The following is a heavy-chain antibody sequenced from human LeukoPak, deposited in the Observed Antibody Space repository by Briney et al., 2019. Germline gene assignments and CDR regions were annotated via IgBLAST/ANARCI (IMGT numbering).Heavy chain of an antibody. CDR1: GFTVRSNY. Sequence: GGSLRLSCAASGFTVRSNYMSWVRQAPGKGLEWVSIIYSGGSTFYADSVKGRFTISRDNSKNTLYLQMNSLRAEDTAVYYCARVDRYSGSYAYYYHYMDVWGKGTTVTVSS. D-gene: IGHD1-26*01. CDR3: ARVDRYSGSYAYYYHYMDV. CDR2: IYSGGST. J-gene: IGHJ6*03. V-gene: IGHV3-53*01.